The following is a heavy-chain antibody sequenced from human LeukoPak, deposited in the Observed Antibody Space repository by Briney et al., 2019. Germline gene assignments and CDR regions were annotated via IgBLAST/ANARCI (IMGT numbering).Heavy chain of an antibody. D-gene: IGHD4-23*01. CDR3: ARSDYGGLFDY. Sequence: SETLSLTCTVSGGSISSYYWSWIRQPPGKGLEWIGYIYYSGSTNYNPSLKSRVTISVDTSKNQFSLKLSSVTAADTAVYYCARSDYGGLFDYLGQGTLVTVSS. CDR1: GGSISSYY. CDR2: IYYSGST. J-gene: IGHJ4*02. V-gene: IGHV4-59*01.